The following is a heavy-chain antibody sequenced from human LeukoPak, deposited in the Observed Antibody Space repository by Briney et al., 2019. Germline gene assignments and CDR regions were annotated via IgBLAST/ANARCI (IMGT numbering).Heavy chain of an antibody. V-gene: IGHV3-23*01. CDR2: ISGRDGST. Sequence: GGSLRLSCAASGFTFSSYAMSWVRQAPGKGLEWVSAISGRDGSTYYAGSVKGRFTISRDNSKNTLYLQMSSLRGEDTAVYYCAKSGGVRFDPWGQGTLVTVSS. CDR3: AKSGGVRFDP. J-gene: IGHJ5*02. CDR1: GFTFSSYA. D-gene: IGHD3-16*01.